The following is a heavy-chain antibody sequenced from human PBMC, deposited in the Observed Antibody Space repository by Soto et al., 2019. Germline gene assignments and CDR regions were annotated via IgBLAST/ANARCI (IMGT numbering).Heavy chain of an antibody. CDR1: GFTFRNYA. Sequence: GSLRLSCAASGFTFRNYAMSWVRQAPGKGLEWVSAISGSGGSTYYADSVKGRFTISRDNSKNTLYLQMNSLRAEDTAVYYCAKGSTMMVSSGINCFDPWGQGTLVTVSS. V-gene: IGHV3-23*01. J-gene: IGHJ5*02. D-gene: IGHD3-22*01. CDR2: ISGSGGST. CDR3: AKGSTMMVSSGINCFDP.